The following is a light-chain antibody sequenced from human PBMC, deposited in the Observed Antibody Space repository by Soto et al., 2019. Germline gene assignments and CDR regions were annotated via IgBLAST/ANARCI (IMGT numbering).Light chain of an antibody. V-gene: IGKV3-15*01. CDR2: RAS. CDR1: QSVSTN. J-gene: IGKJ4*01. CDR3: QQYNEWPLT. Sequence: ETVMTQSPATLSVSPGERATLSCGASQSVSTNLACYQQKPGQIPRLFIYRASTRASDMPARFSGSGTGTEFTLTISSLQSEDFPVYYCQQYNEWPLTFGGGTKVEIE.